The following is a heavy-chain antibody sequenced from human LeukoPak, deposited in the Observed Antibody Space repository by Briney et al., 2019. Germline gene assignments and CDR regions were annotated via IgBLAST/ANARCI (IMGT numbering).Heavy chain of an antibody. CDR2: ISDNSYWI. V-gene: IGHV3-21*01. J-gene: IGHJ4*02. CDR3: ANHLACGSTSCPPFDD. Sequence: GGSLRLSCAASGFTFSTYSMSWVRQAPGKGLEWVSSISDNSYWIYYADSVEGRFIISRDNAKNSLYLKMNSLRAEDTAVYYCANHLACGSTSCPPFDDWGQGTLVTVSS. CDR1: GFTFSTYS. D-gene: IGHD2-2*01.